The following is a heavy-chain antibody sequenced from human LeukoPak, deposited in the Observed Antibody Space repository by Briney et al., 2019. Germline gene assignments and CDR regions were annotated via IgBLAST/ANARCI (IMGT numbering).Heavy chain of an antibody. CDR2: ISGSGGST. D-gene: IGHD1/OR15-1a*01. CDR1: GFTFSSYA. CDR3: AKDPEHGYYFDY. V-gene: IGHV3-23*01. J-gene: IGHJ4*02. Sequence: GGSLRLSCAASGFTFSSYAMSWVRQAPGKGLEWVSAISGSGGSTYYADSVKGRFTVSRDNSKNTLYLQMNSLRAEDTAVYYCAKDPEHGYYFDYWGQGTLVTVSS.